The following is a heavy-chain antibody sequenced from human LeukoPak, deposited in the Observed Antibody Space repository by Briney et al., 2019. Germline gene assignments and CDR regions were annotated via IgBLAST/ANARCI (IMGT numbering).Heavy chain of an antibody. D-gene: IGHD3-22*01. J-gene: IGHJ3*02. Sequence: SETLSLTCTVSGYSISSGYYWGWIRQPPGKGLEWIGSIYHSGSTYYNPSLKSRVTISVDTSKNQFSLKLSSVTAADTAVYYCARDPQVVPNAFDIWGQGTMVTVSS. CDR2: IYHSGST. V-gene: IGHV4-38-2*02. CDR1: GYSISSGYY. CDR3: ARDPQVVPNAFDI.